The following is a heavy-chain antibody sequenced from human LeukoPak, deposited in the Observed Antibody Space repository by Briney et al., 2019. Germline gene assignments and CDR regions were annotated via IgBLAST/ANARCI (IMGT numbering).Heavy chain of an antibody. CDR3: ARDRLSGYYYDSSGYGY. CDR1: GLTVSSNY. J-gene: IGHJ4*02. V-gene: IGHV3-66*03. CDR2: IYSCGST. Sequence: PGGSLRLSCAASGLTVSSNYMSWVRQAPGKGLEWVSVIYSCGSTYYSDSLKGRFTISRDNSKNTLYLQMNSLRAEDTAVYYCARDRLSGYYYDSSGYGYWGQGTLVTVSS. D-gene: IGHD3-22*01.